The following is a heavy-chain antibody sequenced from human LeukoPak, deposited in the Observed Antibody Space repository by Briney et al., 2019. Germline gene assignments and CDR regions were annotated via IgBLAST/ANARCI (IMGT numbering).Heavy chain of an antibody. V-gene: IGHV3-74*01. CDR3: ARHGSGSYYRAIDC. J-gene: IGHJ4*02. Sequence: PRGGCLRLSCAASGFTFSSYWMHWVRQAPGKGLVWVSRINSDENSTTYADSVKGRFTISRDNAKNTLYLQMNTLRAEDTAVYYCARHGSGSYYRAIDCWGQETLVTVSS. CDR2: INSDENST. D-gene: IGHD3-10*01. CDR1: GFTFSSYW.